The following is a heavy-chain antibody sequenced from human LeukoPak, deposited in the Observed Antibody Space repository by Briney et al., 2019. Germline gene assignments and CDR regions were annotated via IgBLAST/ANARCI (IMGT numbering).Heavy chain of an antibody. D-gene: IGHD2-2*01. CDR1: GYTFTGYY. CDR2: IYPNNGGT. V-gene: IGHV1-2*02. Sequence: GASLKGSCKASGYTFTGYYMYWVRQAPGQRLVWMGWIYPNNGGTHYAQKFQGRVTLTRYTSIGTAYMELRSLRSDDTAVYYCAREFLTHTSRYSYYYYYMDVWGKGTTVTVSS. J-gene: IGHJ6*03. CDR3: AREFLTHTSRYSYYYYYMDV.